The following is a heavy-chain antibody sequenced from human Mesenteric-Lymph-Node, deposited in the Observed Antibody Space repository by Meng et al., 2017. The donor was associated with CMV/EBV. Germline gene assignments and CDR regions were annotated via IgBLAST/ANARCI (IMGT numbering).Heavy chain of an antibody. Sequence: GGSLRLSCAASGFPFSSYSLNWVRQAPGKGLEWVSSISSSSSYIYYEDSVKGRFTISRDNAKNPLYRQMNSLRAEDTGVYYCPRRGGRHSSTSCNIWGQGKMVTVSS. J-gene: IGHJ3*02. CDR1: GFPFSSYS. CDR3: PRRGGRHSSTSCNI. CDR2: ISSSSSYI. V-gene: IGHV3-21*01. D-gene: IGHD2-2*01.